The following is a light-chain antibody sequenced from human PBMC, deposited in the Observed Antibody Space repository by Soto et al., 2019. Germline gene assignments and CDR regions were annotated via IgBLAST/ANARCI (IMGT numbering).Light chain of an antibody. CDR2: DAS. V-gene: IGKV1-33*01. J-gene: IGKJ1*01. Sequence: DIQMTQSPSSVSASVGDRVTITCRASQGISSRLAWYQQKPGKAPKLLIYDASNLETGVPSRFSGSGSGTDFTFTIGSLQPEDIATYYCQQYYSYHRTFGQGTKVDIK. CDR1: QGISSR. CDR3: QQYYSYHRT.